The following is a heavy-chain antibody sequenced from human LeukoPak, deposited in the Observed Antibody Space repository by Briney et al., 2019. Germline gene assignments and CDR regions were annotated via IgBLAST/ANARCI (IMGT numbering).Heavy chain of an antibody. Sequence: GGSLRLSCAASRFTVRGNYMSWVRQAPGKGLEWVSVIYSGGRTYYADAVKGRFTISRDNSKNTLYLQMNSLRAEDTAVYYCARSPYNWNDSPYYMDVWGKGTTVTVSS. V-gene: IGHV3-66*02. D-gene: IGHD1-1*01. CDR3: ARSPYNWNDSPYYMDV. CDR1: RFTVRGNY. CDR2: IYSGGRT. J-gene: IGHJ6*03.